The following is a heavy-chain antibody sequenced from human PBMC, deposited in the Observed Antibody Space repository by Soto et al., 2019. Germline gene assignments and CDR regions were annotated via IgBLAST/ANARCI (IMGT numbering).Heavy chain of an antibody. Sequence: GGSLRLSCAASGFTFSDYYMSWIRQAPGKGLEWVSYISSSGSTIYYADSVKGRFTISRDNAKNSLYLQMNSLRAEDTAVYYCARARLDDFWSGYRPRPENWFDPWGQGTLVTVSS. CDR3: ARARLDDFWSGYRPRPENWFDP. D-gene: IGHD3-3*01. CDR2: ISSSGSTI. CDR1: GFTFSDYY. J-gene: IGHJ5*02. V-gene: IGHV3-11*01.